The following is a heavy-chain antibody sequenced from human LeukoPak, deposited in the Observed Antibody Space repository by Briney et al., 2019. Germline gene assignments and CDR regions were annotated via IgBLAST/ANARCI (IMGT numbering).Heavy chain of an antibody. J-gene: IGHJ4*02. Sequence: SETLSLTCAVHGGSFSGYYWSWIRQPPGKGLEWIGEITHSGSTNYNPSLKSRVTISVDTSKNQFSLKLSSVTAADTAVYYCASRDTATGLDWGQGTLVTVSS. V-gene: IGHV4-34*01. CDR1: GGSFSGYY. CDR3: ASRDTATGLD. D-gene: IGHD5-18*01. CDR2: ITHSGST.